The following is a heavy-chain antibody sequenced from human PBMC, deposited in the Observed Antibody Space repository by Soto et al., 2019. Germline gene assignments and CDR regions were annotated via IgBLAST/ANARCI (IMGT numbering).Heavy chain of an antibody. V-gene: IGHV1-3*01. J-gene: IGHJ6*02. D-gene: IGHD6-13*01. CDR3: ASYSRYYYYGMDV. Sequence: QVQLVQSGAEAKKPGASVKVSCKASGYTFTSYAMHWVRQAPGQRLEWMGWINAGNGNTKYSQKFQGRVTITRDTSASTAYMELSSLRSEDTAVYYCASYSRYYYYGMDVWGQGTTVTVSS. CDR1: GYTFTSYA. CDR2: INAGNGNT.